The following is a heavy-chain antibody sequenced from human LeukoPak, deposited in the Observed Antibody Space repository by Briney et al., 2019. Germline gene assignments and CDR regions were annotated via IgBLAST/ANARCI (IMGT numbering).Heavy chain of an antibody. CDR3: ARHPGIIAAPILLFDY. V-gene: IGHV4-39*01. CDR1: GGSISSSSYY. D-gene: IGHD6-6*01. CDR2: IYYSGST. J-gene: IGHJ4*02. Sequence: SETLSLTCTVSGGSISSSSYYWGWIRQPPGKGLEWIGSIYYSGSTYYNPSLKSRVTISVDTSKNQFSLKLSSVTAADTAVYYCARHPGIIAAPILLFDYWGQGTLVTVSS.